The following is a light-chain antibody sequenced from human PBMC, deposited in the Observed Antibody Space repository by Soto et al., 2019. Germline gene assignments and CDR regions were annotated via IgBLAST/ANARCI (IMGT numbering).Light chain of an antibody. Sequence: QSALTQPASVSGSPGQSITISCTGTSSDVGGYNYVSWYQQHPGKAPKLMIYAVTDRPSGVSSRFSGSKSGNTASLTISGLQAEDEADYYCAAWDDSLNEGVFGGGTKLTVL. CDR3: AAWDDSLNEGV. J-gene: IGLJ2*01. CDR2: AVT. V-gene: IGLV2-14*01. CDR1: SSDVGGYNY.